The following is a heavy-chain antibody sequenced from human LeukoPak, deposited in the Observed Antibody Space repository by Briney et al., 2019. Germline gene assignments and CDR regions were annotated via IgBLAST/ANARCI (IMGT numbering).Heavy chain of an antibody. Sequence: SETLSLTCTVSGGSTSSYYWSWIRQPPGKGLGRIGYIYYSGSTNYNPSLKSRVTISVDTSKNQFSLKLSSVTAADTAVYYCARSPAAGTFIFDYWGQGTLVTVSS. D-gene: IGHD6-13*01. J-gene: IGHJ4*02. V-gene: IGHV4-59*08. CDR2: IYYSGST. CDR3: ARSPAAGTFIFDY. CDR1: GGSTSSYY.